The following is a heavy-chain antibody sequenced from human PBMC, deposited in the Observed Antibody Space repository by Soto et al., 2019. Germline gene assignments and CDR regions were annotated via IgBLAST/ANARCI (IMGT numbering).Heavy chain of an antibody. D-gene: IGHD2-21*01. CDR2: IHFSGET. CDR3: ARDQGGDLDY. Sequence: QVQLQESGPGLMKPSQTLSLTCTVSGASIGRGGYYWTWIRQHPGKALEWMGHIHFSGETNYNPSLXGXLXMXLDTSTNQFSLNLAAVTAADTAMYYCARDQGGDLDYWGQGTLVTVSS. J-gene: IGHJ4*02. V-gene: IGHV4-31*03. CDR1: GASIGRGGYY.